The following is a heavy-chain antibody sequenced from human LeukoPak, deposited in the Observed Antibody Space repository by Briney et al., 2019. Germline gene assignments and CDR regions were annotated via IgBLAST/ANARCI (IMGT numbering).Heavy chain of an antibody. D-gene: IGHD3-3*01. V-gene: IGHV5-51*01. CDR2: IYPGDCDT. J-gene: IGHJ4*02. Sequence: GGALQSSCKGAGCIFTSYWIGWGRQMPGKGVEGRGIIYPGDCDTRYSPSFQGQVTISADKSISTAYLQWSSLKASDTAMYYCARRFDFWSGYDYWGQGTLVTVSS. CDR1: GCIFTSYW. CDR3: ARRFDFWSGYDY.